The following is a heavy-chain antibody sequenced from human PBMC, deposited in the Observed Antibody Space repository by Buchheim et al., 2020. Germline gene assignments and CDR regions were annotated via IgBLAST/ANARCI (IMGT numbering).Heavy chain of an antibody. D-gene: IGHD1-26*01. CDR2: ISYDGSNK. CDR1: GFTFSSYG. J-gene: IGHJ3*02. V-gene: IGHV3-30*18. Sequence: QVQLVESGGGVVQPGRSLRLSCAASGFTFSSYGMHWVRQAPGKGLEWVAVISYDGSNKYYADSVKGRFTISRDNSKNTLYLQMNSLRAEDTAVYYCAKVRGEWELLRRAFDIWGQGT. CDR3: AKVRGEWELLRRAFDI.